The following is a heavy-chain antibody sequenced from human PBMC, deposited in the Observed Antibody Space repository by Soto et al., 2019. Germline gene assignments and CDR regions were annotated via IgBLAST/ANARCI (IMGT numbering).Heavy chain of an antibody. J-gene: IGHJ5*02. CDR2: IYHGWST. V-gene: IGHV4-38-2*01. D-gene: IGHD3-22*01. CDR1: GYSISSGYY. Sequence: SETLSLTCAVSGYSISSGYYWGWLRQPPGKGLEWIGSIYHGWSTYYNPSLNSRVTLSIDMTNNHVSLILNSVTAADTAVYYCARVGPWVPYYYDSSPYTFENWFDPWGQGTLVTVSS. CDR3: ARVGPWVPYYYDSSPYTFENWFDP.